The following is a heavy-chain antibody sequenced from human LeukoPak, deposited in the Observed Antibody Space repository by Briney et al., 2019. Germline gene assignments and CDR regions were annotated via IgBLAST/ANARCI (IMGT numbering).Heavy chain of an antibody. CDR2: ISGSGGST. V-gene: IGHV3-23*01. CDR3: ARDPEGPGFN. D-gene: IGHD3-10*01. Sequence: GGSLRLSCTASGFPFSSYAMSWVRQAPWKGLEWVSAISGSGGSTYYADSVKGRFAISRDNSKNTLYLQMNSLRAEDTAVYYCARDPEGPGFNWGQGTMVTVSS. CDR1: GFPFSSYA. J-gene: IGHJ3*01.